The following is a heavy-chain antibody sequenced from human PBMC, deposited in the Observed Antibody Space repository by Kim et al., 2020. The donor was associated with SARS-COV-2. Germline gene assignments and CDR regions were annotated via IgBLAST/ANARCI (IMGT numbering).Heavy chain of an antibody. CDR3: AKEVIVGATTRGFGMDV. CDR1: GFTFSSYG. J-gene: IGHJ6*02. Sequence: GGSLRLSCAASGFTFSSYGMHWVRQAPGKGLEWVAVISYDGSNKYYADSVKGRFTISRDNSKNTLYLRMNSLRAEDTAVYYCAKEVIVGATTRGFGMDVWGQGTTVTVSS. CDR2: ISYDGSNK. D-gene: IGHD1-26*01. V-gene: IGHV3-30*18.